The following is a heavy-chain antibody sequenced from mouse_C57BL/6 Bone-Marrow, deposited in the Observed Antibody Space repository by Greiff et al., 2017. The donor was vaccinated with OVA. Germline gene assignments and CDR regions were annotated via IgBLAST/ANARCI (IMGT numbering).Heavy chain of an antibody. Sequence: VQLQQPGAELVKPGASVKLSCKASGYTFTSYWMHWVKQRPGQGLEWIGMIHPNSGSTNYNEKFKSKATLTVDKSSSTAYMQLSSLTSEDSAVYYCARGDNDYDEYFDVWGTGTTVTVSS. CDR3: ARGDNDYDEYFDV. D-gene: IGHD2-4*01. CDR1: GYTFTSYW. CDR2: IHPNSGST. V-gene: IGHV1-64*01. J-gene: IGHJ1*03.